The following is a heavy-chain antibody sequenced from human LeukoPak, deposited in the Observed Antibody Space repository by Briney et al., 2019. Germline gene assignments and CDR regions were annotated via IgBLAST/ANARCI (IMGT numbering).Heavy chain of an antibody. CDR1: GYSSTSYW. Sequence: GESLKISCKGSGYSSTSYWTVWVRQMAGKGVEWMGIIYPGDSDTRYSPSFQGQVTISADRSISTAYLQWSSLKASDTAMYYCAREHYSYGLAYWGQGTLVTVSS. CDR2: IYPGDSDT. J-gene: IGHJ4*02. CDR3: AREHYSYGLAY. V-gene: IGHV5-51*02. D-gene: IGHD5-18*01.